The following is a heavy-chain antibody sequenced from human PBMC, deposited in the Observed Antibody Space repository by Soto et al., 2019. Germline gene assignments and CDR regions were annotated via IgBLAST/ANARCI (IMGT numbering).Heavy chain of an antibody. CDR3: AKDLFTYYDSSHYYYYGMDV. D-gene: IGHD3-22*01. CDR1: GFTFSSYA. V-gene: IGHV3-23*01. J-gene: IGHJ6*02. CDR2: ISGSGGST. Sequence: EVQLLESGGGLVQPGGSLRLSCAASGFTFSSYAMSWVRQAPGKGLEWVSAISGSGGSTYYADSVKGRFTISRDNSKNTLYLQMNSLRAEDTAVYYCAKDLFTYYDSSHYYYYGMDVWGQGTTVTVSS.